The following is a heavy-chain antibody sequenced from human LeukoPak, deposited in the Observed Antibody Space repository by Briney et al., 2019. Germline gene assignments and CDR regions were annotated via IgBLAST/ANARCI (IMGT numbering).Heavy chain of an antibody. CDR1: GGFISSGSYY. V-gene: IGHV4-61*02. J-gene: IGHJ4*02. CDR2: IYTSGST. CDR3: ARDGGIAAAVPFDY. D-gene: IGHD6-13*01. Sequence: SQTLSLTCTVSGGFISSGSYYWSWIRQPAGKGLGWIGRIYTSGSTNYNPSLKSRVTISVDTSKNQFSLKLSSVTAADTAVYYCARDGGIAAAVPFDYWGQGTLVTVSS.